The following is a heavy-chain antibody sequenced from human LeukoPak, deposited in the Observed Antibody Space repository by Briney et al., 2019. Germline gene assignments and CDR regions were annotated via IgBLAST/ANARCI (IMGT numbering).Heavy chain of an antibody. V-gene: IGHV4-34*01. J-gene: IGHJ5*02. Sequence: PSETLSLTCAVYGGSFSGYYWSWIRQPPGEGLEWIGEINHSGSTNYNPSLKSRVTISVDTSKNQFSLKLSSVTAADTAVYYCARDHGDYGPWGQGTLVTVSS. CDR1: GGSFSGYY. CDR2: INHSGST. D-gene: IGHD4-17*01. CDR3: ARDHGDYGP.